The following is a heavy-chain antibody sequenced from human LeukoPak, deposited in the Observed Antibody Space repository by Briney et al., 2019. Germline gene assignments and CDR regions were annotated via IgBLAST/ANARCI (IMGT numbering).Heavy chain of an antibody. CDR1: GFTFSSYA. J-gene: IGHJ4*02. D-gene: IGHD5-18*01. V-gene: IGHV3-23*01. CDR2: ISGSGGST. Sequence: GGSLRLSCAASGFTFSSYAMSWVRQAPGKGLEWVSAISGSGGSTYYADSVKGRFTISRDNSKNTLYLQMNRLRAEDTAVYYCAKDSDTAMVTPIDYWGQGTLVTVSS. CDR3: AKDSDTAMVTPIDY.